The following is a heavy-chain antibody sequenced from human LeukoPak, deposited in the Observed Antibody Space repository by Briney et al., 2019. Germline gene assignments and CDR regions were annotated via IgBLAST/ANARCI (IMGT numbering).Heavy chain of an antibody. Sequence: GGSLRLSCAASGFSFSAYWMSWVRQAPGQGLEWMGVVNLSGGSTNYAQKFQDRVTMTRDTSTSTVYMALSSLRYEDTAVYYCARGRDRALATWGQGTLVTVSS. J-gene: IGHJ4*02. CDR3: ARGRDRALAT. V-gene: IGHV1-46*01. CDR2: VNLSGGST. CDR1: GFSFSAYW. D-gene: IGHD3-22*01.